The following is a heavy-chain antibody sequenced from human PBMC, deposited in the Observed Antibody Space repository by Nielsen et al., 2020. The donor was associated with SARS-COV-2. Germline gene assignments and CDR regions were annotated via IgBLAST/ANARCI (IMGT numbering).Heavy chain of an antibody. CDR1: GGSISGYY. V-gene: IGHV4-59*08. CDR3: ARHRRVPAALLYYMDV. D-gene: IGHD2-2*01. CDR2: ISYSGST. J-gene: IGHJ6*03. Sequence: SETLSLTCTVSGGSISGYYWSWIRQPPGKGLEWIGYISYSGSTNYSPSLKSRVTFSLDTSKNHFSLELTSVTAADTAVYYCARHRRVPAALLYYMDVWGKGTTVTVSS.